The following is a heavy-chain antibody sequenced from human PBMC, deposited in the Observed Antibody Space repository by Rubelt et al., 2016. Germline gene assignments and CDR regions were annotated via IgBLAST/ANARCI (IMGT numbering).Heavy chain of an antibody. D-gene: IGHD3-10*01. J-gene: IGHJ4*02. Sequence: VKVSCKASGYTFTGYYMHWVRQAPGQGLEWMGRINPNSGGTNYAQKFQGRVTMTRDTSISTAYMELSSLRSEDTAVYYCARDSLPKRMVRGVTLVYWGQGTLVTVSS. CDR3: ARDSLPKRMVRGVTLVY. CDR2: INPNSGGT. CDR1: GYTFTGYY. V-gene: IGHV1-2*06.